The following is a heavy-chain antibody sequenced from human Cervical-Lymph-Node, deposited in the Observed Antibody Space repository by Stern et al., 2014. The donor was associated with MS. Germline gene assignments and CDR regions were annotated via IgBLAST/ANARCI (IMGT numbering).Heavy chain of an antibody. V-gene: IGHV4-61*02. Sequence: VQLVESGPGLVKPSQTLSLTCIVSGASISSGTSYWSWIRQPAGGGLEWIGRLPASGATYYNPSLKSRVTISGDTSKTQFSLTLNSVTAADTAVYYCARGHWELLGNNYFDSWGQGTLVTVSS. D-gene: IGHD1-26*01. CDR1: GASISSGTSY. CDR2: LPASGAT. J-gene: IGHJ4*02. CDR3: ARGHWELLGNNYFDS.